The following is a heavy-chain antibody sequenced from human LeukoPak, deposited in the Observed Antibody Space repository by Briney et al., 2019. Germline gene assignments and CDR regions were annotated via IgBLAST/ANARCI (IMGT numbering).Heavy chain of an antibody. CDR1: GGSISSYY. Sequence: PSETLSLTCTVSGGSISSYYWSWIRQPPGKGLEWIGYIYYSGSTNYNPSLKSRVTTSVDTSKNQFSLKLSSVTAADTAVYYCARDRYYYDSSGWNWFDPWGQGTLVTVSS. CDR2: IYYSGST. D-gene: IGHD3-22*01. V-gene: IGHV4-59*01. J-gene: IGHJ5*02. CDR3: ARDRYYYDSSGWNWFDP.